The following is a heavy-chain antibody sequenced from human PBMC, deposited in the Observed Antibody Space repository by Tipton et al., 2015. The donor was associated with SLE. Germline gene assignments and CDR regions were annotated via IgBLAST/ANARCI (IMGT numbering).Heavy chain of an antibody. CDR1: GGSISSGGYY. CDR3: ARRRGSSNWYSRYGLDV. V-gene: IGHV4-61*09. Sequence: TLSLTCTVSGGSISSGGYYWTWIRQPAGKGLEWIGHFYIGGTTNYNPSLKSRVTISADTSKNQFSLTLRSVTAADTAVYYCARRRGSSNWYSRYGLDVWGQGTTVTVSS. CDR2: FYIGGTT. J-gene: IGHJ6*02. D-gene: IGHD6-13*01.